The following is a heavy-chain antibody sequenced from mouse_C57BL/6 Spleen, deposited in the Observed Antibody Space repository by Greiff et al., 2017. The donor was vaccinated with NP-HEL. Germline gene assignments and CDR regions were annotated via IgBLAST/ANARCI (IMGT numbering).Heavy chain of an antibody. Sequence: QVQLKQSGAELARPGASVKLSCKASGYTFTSYGISWVKQRTGQGLEWIGEIYPRSGNTYYNEKFKGKATLTADKSSSTAYMELRSLTSEDSAVYFCARKGSGYIYAMDYWGQGTSVTVSS. CDR1: GYTFTSYG. D-gene: IGHD3-2*02. V-gene: IGHV1-81*01. CDR3: ARKGSGYIYAMDY. J-gene: IGHJ4*01. CDR2: IYPRSGNT.